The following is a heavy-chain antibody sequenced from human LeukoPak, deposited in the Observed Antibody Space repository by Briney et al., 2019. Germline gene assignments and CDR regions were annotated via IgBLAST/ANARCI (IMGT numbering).Heavy chain of an antibody. CDR1: GGSISSYY. V-gene: IGHV4-59*01. Sequence: SETLSLTCTVSGGSISSYYWSWIRQPPGKGLEWIGYIYYSGSTNYNPSPKSRVTISVDTSKNQFSLKLSSVTAADTAVYYCARVLDSSGWYYFDYWGQGTLVTVSS. D-gene: IGHD6-19*01. J-gene: IGHJ4*02. CDR3: ARVLDSSGWYYFDY. CDR2: IYYSGST.